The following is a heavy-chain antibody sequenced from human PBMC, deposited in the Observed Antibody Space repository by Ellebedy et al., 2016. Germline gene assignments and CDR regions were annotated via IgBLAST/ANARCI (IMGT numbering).Heavy chain of an antibody. D-gene: IGHD2-8*01. Sequence: GGSLRLXCAASGFTFNTAGMTWVRQAPGKGLEWVATIVNSGRDTYYADPLKGRFTVSRDNTRNSVYLQMDSLTVEDTAVYYCARDGREWSRDLWGQGTLVTVSS. J-gene: IGHJ4*02. CDR3: ARDGREWSRDL. CDR2: IVNSGRDT. V-gene: IGHV3-21*06. CDR1: GFTFNTAG.